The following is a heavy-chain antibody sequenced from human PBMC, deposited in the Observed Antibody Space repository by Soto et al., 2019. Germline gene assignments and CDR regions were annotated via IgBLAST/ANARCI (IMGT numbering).Heavy chain of an antibody. CDR2: ISYDGSDK. CDR3: ARGGGFCGADCYKGGIDY. CDR1: GFTFSPYT. D-gene: IGHD2-21*02. Sequence: QVQLVESGGGVVQPGRSLRLSCAASGFTFSPYTMHWVRQTAGKGLEWVAVISYDGSDKNYADSVRGRFTISRDNSKNTLFLQMNSLRAEDTALYYCARGGGFCGADCYKGGIDYWGQGTLVTVSS. V-gene: IGHV3-30-3*01. J-gene: IGHJ4*02.